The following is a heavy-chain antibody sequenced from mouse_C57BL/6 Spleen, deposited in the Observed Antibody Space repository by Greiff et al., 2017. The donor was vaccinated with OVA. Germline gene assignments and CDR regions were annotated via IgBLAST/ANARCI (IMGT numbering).Heavy chain of an antibody. CDR1: GYTFTSYW. V-gene: IGHV1-50*01. CDR2: IDPSDSYT. J-gene: IGHJ2*01. D-gene: IGHD3-2*02. Sequence: VQLQQPGAELVKPGASVKLSCKASGYTFTSYWMQWVKQRPGQGLEWIGEIDPSDSYTNYNQKFKGKATLTVDTSSSTAYMQLSSLTSEDSAVYYCARGGTAQALDYWGQGTTLTVSS. CDR3: ARGGTAQALDY.